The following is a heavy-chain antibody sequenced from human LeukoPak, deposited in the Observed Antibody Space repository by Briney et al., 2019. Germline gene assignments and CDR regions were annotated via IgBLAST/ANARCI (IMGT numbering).Heavy chain of an antibody. CDR2: ISSSGSTI. CDR1: GFTFSDYY. Sequence: GGSLRLSCAASGFTFSDYYMSWIRQAPGKGLEWVSYISSSGSTIYYADSVKGRFTISRDNAKNSLYLQMNSLRAEDTAVYYCATYSSSNGREFQYWGQGTLVTVSS. J-gene: IGHJ1*01. CDR3: ATYSSSNGREFQY. V-gene: IGHV3-11*04. D-gene: IGHD2-2*01.